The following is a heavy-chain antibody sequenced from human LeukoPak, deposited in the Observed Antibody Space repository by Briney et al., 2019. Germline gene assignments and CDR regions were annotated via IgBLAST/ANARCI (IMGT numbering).Heavy chain of an antibody. Sequence: ASVKVSCKASGYTFTSYYMHWVRQAPGQGLEWMGIINPSGGSTSYAQKFQGRVTMTRDMSTSTVYMEPSSLRSEDTAVYYCARGVSAAGTFDYWGQGTLVTVSS. J-gene: IGHJ4*02. V-gene: IGHV1-46*01. CDR2: INPSGGST. D-gene: IGHD6-13*01. CDR1: GYTFTSYY. CDR3: ARGVSAAGTFDY.